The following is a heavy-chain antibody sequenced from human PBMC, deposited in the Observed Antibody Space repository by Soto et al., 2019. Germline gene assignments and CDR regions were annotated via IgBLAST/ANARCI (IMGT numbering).Heavy chain of an antibody. CDR1: GGTHRSYA. CDR2: IIPILGTA. Sequence: SVHVSCKASGGTHRSYASSWLRQAPAQGREWMGGIIPILGTANYAHKFHDRVTITADKHTSTPYIALSSLRYEHTDVHYCTGNQLRNKYGDAFDICCQGTMVADS. CDR3: TGNQLRNKYGDAFDI. D-gene: IGHD2-2*01. J-gene: IGHJ3*02. V-gene: IGHV1-69*06.